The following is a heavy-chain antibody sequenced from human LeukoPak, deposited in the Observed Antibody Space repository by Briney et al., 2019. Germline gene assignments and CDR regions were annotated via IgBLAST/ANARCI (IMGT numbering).Heavy chain of an antibody. CDR3: ARDSLGMSTLDS. CDR2: IYSGGST. D-gene: IGHD5/OR15-5a*01. Sequence: GGSLRLSCAASGFTVSKNYRSWVRQAPGKGLEWVSVIYSGGSTYYADSVKGRFTISRDSSKNTLYLQMNSLRAEDTAVYYCARDSLGMSTLDSWGQGTLVTVSS. J-gene: IGHJ4*02. V-gene: IGHV3-53*01. CDR1: GFTVSKNY.